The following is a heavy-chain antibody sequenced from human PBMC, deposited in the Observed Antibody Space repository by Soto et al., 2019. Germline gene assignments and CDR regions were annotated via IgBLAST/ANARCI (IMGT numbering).Heavy chain of an antibody. D-gene: IGHD3-3*01. J-gene: IGHJ5*02. CDR3: ARRDHYPRRRFLEWPRGKRLDP. CDR1: GGSISSGGYY. V-gene: IGHV4-31*03. CDR2: IYYSGST. Sequence: SETLSLTCTVSGGSISSGGYYWSWIRQHPGKGLEWIGYIYYSGSTYYNPSLKSRVTISVDTSKNQFSLKLSSVTAADTAVYYCARRDHYPRRRFLEWPRGKRLDPWGQRTLVTVSS.